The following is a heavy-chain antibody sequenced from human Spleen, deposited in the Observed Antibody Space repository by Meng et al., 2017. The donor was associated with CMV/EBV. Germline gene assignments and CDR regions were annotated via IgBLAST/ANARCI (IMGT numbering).Heavy chain of an antibody. D-gene: IGHD7-27*01. Sequence: GGSLRLSCAASGFTFSSYAMSWVRQAPGKGLEWVSAISGSGGSTYYADSVKGRFTISRDNSKNTLYLQMNSLRAEDTAVYYCAKELGISVGVGGGYFDYWGQGTLVTVSS. CDR2: ISGSGGST. J-gene: IGHJ4*02. V-gene: IGHV3-23*01. CDR3: AKELGISVGVGGGYFDY. CDR1: GFTFSSYA.